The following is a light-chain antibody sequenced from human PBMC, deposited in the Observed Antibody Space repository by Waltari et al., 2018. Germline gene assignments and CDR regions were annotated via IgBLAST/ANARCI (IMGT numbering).Light chain of an antibody. V-gene: IGLV2-11*01. J-gene: IGLJ2*01. CDR3: SSYGGNYIML. CDR2: DFS. CDR1: SSDVGTYNS. Sequence: QSALTQPPSVSGSPGQSVTISCTGTSSDVGTYNSVSWYQQHPDKAPKLVIYDFSQRPSGVPDRFSGSKSGYTASLTISGLQTEDEAVYSCSSYGGNYIMLFGGGTKLTVL.